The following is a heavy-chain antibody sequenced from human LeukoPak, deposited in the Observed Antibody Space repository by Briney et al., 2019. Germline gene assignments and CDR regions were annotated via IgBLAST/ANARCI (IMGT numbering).Heavy chain of an antibody. Sequence: SGTLSLTCAVYGGSFSGYYWSWIRQPPGKGLEWIGEINHSGSTNYNPSLKSRVTISVDTSKNQFSLKLSSVTAADTAVYYCARGRRSSYYDSSGYYYFDYWGQGTLVTVSS. V-gene: IGHV4-34*01. J-gene: IGHJ4*02. CDR2: INHSGST. CDR1: GGSFSGYY. CDR3: ARGRRSSYYDSSGYYYFDY. D-gene: IGHD3-22*01.